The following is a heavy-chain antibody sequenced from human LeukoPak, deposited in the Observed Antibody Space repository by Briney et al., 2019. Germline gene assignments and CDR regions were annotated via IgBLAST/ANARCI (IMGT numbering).Heavy chain of an antibody. V-gene: IGHV4-59*11. Sequence: SETLSLTCTVSGGSISSHYWSWIRQPPGKGLEWIGYIYYSGSTNYNPSLKSRVTISVDTSKNQFSLKLSSVTAADTAVYYCARARYSYGLSWFDPWGQGTLVTVSS. D-gene: IGHD5-18*01. CDR2: IYYSGST. CDR3: ARARYSYGLSWFDP. CDR1: GGSISSHY. J-gene: IGHJ5*02.